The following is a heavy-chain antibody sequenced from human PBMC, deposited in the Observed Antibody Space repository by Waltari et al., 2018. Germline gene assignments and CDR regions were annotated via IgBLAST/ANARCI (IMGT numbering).Heavy chain of an antibody. V-gene: IGHV3-33*01. CDR3: ARGLPDYYDSSGYYDYYYGMDV. CDR1: GFTFSSYG. D-gene: IGHD3-22*01. CDR2: IWYDGSNK. J-gene: IGHJ6*02. Sequence: QVQLVESGGGVVQPGRSLRLSCAASGFTFSSYGMHWVRQAPGKGLEWVAVIWYDGSNKYYADSVKGRLTISRDNSKNTLYLQMNSLRAEDTAVYYCARGLPDYYDSSGYYDYYYGMDVWGQGTTVTVSS.